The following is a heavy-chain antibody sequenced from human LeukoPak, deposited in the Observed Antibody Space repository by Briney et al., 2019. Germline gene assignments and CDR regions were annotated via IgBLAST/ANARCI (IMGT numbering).Heavy chain of an antibody. CDR2: INHSGST. J-gene: IGHJ3*02. CDR1: GGSFSGYY. V-gene: IGHV4-34*01. CDR3: ARDLTGGYGSGSYYAFDI. Sequence: PSETLSLTCAVYGGSFSGYYWSWIRQPPGKGLEWIGEINHSGSTNYNPSLKSRVTISVDTSKNQFSLKLSSVTAADTAVYYCARDLTGGYGSGSYYAFDIWGQGTMVTVSS. D-gene: IGHD3-10*01.